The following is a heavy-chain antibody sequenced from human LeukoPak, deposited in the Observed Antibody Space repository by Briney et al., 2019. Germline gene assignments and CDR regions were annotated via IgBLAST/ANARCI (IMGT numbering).Heavy chain of an antibody. CDR1: GGSVSSGSYY. CDR2: IYYSGST. Sequence: KPSETLSLTCTVSGGSVSSGSYYWSWIRQPPGKGLEWIGYIYYSGSTYYNPSLKSRVTISVDTSKNQFSLKLSSVAAADTAVYYCARDGLLRGAFDIWGQGTMVTVSS. J-gene: IGHJ3*02. D-gene: IGHD3-22*01. CDR3: ARDGLLRGAFDI. V-gene: IGHV4-61*01.